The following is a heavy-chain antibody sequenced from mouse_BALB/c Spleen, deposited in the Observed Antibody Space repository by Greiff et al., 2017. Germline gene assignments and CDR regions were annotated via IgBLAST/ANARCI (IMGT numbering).Heavy chain of an antibody. CDR2: ISSGGGST. CDR3: ARLRSYAMDY. CDR1: GFAFSSYD. V-gene: IGHV5-12-1*01. J-gene: IGHJ4*01. Sequence: EVNVVESGGGLVKPGGSLKLSCAASGFAFSSYDMSWVRQTPEKRLEWVAYISSGGGSTYYPDTVKGRFTISRDNAKNTLYLQMSSLKSEDTAMYYCARLRSYAMDYWGQGTSVTVSS.